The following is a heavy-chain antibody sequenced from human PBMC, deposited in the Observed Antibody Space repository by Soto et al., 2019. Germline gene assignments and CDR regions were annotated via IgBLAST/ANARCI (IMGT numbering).Heavy chain of an antibody. Sequence: GGSLRLSCAASGFTFSSYSMNWVRQAPGKGLEWVSSISSSSSYIYYAYSVKGRFTIYRDNAKNSLYLQMNSLRAEDTAVYYCASEWNLGWELYYFDYWGQGTLVTVSS. CDR2: ISSSSSYI. D-gene: IGHD1-26*01. V-gene: IGHV3-21*01. CDR3: ASEWNLGWELYYFDY. J-gene: IGHJ4*02. CDR1: GFTFSSYS.